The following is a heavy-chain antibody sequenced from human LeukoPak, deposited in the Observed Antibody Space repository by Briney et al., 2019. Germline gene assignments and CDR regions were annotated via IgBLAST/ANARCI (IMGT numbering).Heavy chain of an antibody. CDR1: GYSFTSYW. CDR2: IYPGDSDT. J-gene: IGHJ4*02. Sequence: GASLQISCKGSGYSFTSYWIGWVRQLPGKGLEWMGIIYPGDSDTRYSPSFQGQVTISADKSISTAYLQWSSLKASDTAMYYCARPGHLRDFDYWGQGTLVTVSS. CDR3: ARPGHLRDFDY. V-gene: IGHV5-51*01.